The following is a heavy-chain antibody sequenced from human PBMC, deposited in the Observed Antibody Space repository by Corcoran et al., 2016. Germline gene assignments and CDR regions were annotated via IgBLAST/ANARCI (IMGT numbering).Heavy chain of an antibody. CDR1: SVSNAW. Sequence: SVSNAWMNWVRQAPGKGLEWVGRIKSKTDGGTTDYAAPVKGRFTISRDDSKNTLYPQMNSLKTEDTAVYYCTTDFGDYGGYVFYFWGQGKMVTVSS. J-gene: IGHJ3*01. V-gene: IGHV3-15*07. D-gene: IGHD4-17*01. CDR2: IKSKTDGGTT. CDR3: TTDFGDYGGYVFYF.